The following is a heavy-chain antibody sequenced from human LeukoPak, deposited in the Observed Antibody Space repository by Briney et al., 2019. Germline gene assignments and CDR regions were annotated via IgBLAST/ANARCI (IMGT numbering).Heavy chain of an antibody. CDR1: EFTFSSYW. D-gene: IGHD2-2*01. Sequence: GGSLRLSCAASEFTFSSYWMSWVRQAPGKGLEWVANIKQDGSEKYYVDSVKGRFTISRDNAKNSLYLQMNSLRAEDTAVYYCARGARSTYCSSTSCYRPYYFDYWGQGTLVTVSS. J-gene: IGHJ4*02. V-gene: IGHV3-7*01. CDR2: IKQDGSEK. CDR3: ARGARSTYCSSTSCYRPYYFDY.